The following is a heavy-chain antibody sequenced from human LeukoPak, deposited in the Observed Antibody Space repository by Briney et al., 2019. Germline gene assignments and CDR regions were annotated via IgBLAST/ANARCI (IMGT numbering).Heavy chain of an antibody. CDR1: GGSISSYY. CDR2: IYYSGST. Sequence: PSETLSLTCTVSGGSISSYYWSWIRQPPGKGLEWIGYIYYSGSTNYNPSLKSRVTISVDTSKSQFSLKLSSVTAADTAVYYCARQHYYDSSGDLWGRGTLVTVSS. D-gene: IGHD3-22*01. CDR3: ARQHYYDSSGDL. V-gene: IGHV4-59*08. J-gene: IGHJ2*01.